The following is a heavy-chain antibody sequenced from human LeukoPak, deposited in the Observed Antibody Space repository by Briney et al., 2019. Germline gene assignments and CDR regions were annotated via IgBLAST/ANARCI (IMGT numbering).Heavy chain of an antibody. J-gene: IGHJ6*03. V-gene: IGHV3-43*01. D-gene: IGHD3-22*01. CDR3: ATAGSSGYPYYYYYMDV. CDR1: GFTFDDYT. CDR2: ISWDGGST. Sequence: PGGSLRLSCAASGFTFDDYTMHWVRQAPGKGLEWVSLISWDGGSTYYADSVKGRFTISRDNSKNSLYLQMNSLRTEDTALYYCATAGSSGYPYYYYYMDVWGKGTTVTVSS.